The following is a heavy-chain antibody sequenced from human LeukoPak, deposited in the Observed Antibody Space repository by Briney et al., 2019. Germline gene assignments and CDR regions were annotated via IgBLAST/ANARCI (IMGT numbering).Heavy chain of an antibody. Sequence: ASETLSLTCTVSGGSVSSGSYYWSWIRQPPGKGLEWIGYIYYSGSTNYNPSLKSRVTISVDTSKNQFSLKLSSVTAADTAVYYCARAARGLPPLEDAFDIWGQGTMVTVSS. CDR3: ARAARGLPPLEDAFDI. CDR1: GGSVSSGSYY. J-gene: IGHJ3*02. V-gene: IGHV4-61*01. CDR2: IYYSGST. D-gene: IGHD1-26*01.